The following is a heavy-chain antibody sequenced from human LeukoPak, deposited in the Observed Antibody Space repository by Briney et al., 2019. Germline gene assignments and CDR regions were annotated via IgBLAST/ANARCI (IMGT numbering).Heavy chain of an antibody. D-gene: IGHD1-1*01. J-gene: IGHJ4*02. CDR1: GFTFSSYA. CDR2: ISGSGGRT. Sequence: GGSLRLSCAASGFTFSSYAMSWVRQAPGKGLEWVSGISGSGGRTYYADSVKGRFTISRDNSKNTLYLQMNSLRAEVTAIYYCAKDGGTDDVYYFDYWGQGTLVTVSS. CDR3: AKDGGTDDVYYFDY. V-gene: IGHV3-23*01.